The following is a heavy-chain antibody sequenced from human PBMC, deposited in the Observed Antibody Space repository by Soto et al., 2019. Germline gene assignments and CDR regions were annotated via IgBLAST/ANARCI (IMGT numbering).Heavy chain of an antibody. D-gene: IGHD3-3*01. Sequence: QVQLVESGGGVVQPGRSLRLSCAASGFTFSSYGMHWVRQAPGKGLEWVAVIWYDGSNKYYADSVKGRFTISRDNSKNTLYLQMNSLRAEDTAVYYCARELYDFWSGLVGNAFDIWGQGTMVTVSS. V-gene: IGHV3-33*01. CDR1: GFTFSSYG. J-gene: IGHJ3*02. CDR2: IWYDGSNK. CDR3: ARELYDFWSGLVGNAFDI.